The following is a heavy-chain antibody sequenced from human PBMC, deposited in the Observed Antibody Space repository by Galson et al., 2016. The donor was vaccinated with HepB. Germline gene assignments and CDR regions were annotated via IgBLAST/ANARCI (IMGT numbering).Heavy chain of an antibody. V-gene: IGHV3-30*03. J-gene: IGHJ4*02. D-gene: IGHD6-19*01. CDR2: ISFDGNHK. Sequence: LRLSCAASGFTFSHHGIHWVRQAPGKGLDWVAVISFDGNHKEYSDSVKGRFTISRDNSKNTVFLEMSSLRDEDTALYYCARGFRLGYTTGWLDFWGQGTLVTVST. CDR3: ARGFRLGYTTGWLDF. CDR1: GFTFSHHG.